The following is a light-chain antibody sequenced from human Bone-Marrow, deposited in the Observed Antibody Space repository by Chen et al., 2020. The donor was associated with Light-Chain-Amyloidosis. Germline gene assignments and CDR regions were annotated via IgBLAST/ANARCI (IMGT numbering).Light chain of an antibody. CDR3: MQALQTPCA. J-gene: IGKJ1*01. V-gene: IGKV2-28*01. CDR1: QSLLHSNGYNY. CDR2: LGS. Sequence: DIVMTQSPLSLPVSHGEPASISCRSSQSLLHSNGYNYLDWYLQKPGQSPQLLIYLGSNRASGVPNRFSGSGSGTDFTLTISRVEAEDVGVYYCMQALQTPCAFGQGTKVEIK.